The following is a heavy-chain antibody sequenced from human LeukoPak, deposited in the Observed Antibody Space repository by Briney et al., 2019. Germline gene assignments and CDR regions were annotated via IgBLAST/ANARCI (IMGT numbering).Heavy chain of an antibody. J-gene: IGHJ4*02. CDR3: ARVARWDGSLDLWAYYFDY. V-gene: IGHV3-30-3*01. CDR1: GFTFSSYA. Sequence: PGGSLRLSCAASGFTFSSYAMHWVRQAPGKGLEWVAVISYDGSNKYYADSVKGRFTISRDNSKNTLYLQMNSLRAEDTAVYYCARVARWDGSLDLWAYYFDYWGQGTLVTVSS. CDR2: ISYDGSNK. D-gene: IGHD1-26*01.